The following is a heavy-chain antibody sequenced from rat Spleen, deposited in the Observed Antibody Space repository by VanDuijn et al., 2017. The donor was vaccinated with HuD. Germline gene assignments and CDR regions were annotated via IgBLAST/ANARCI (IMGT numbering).Heavy chain of an antibody. CDR1: GFSFTNYG. J-gene: IGHJ2*01. CDR2: ISNDGSST. V-gene: IGHV5-29*01. Sequence: EVQLVESGGGLVQPGRSLQLSCVASGFSFTNYGMAWVRQAPTKGLEWVATISNDGSSTYYRDSVKGRFIISRENAKNSLYLQMDSLRSEDTATCYCAIQRTLYYFDYGGQGVMVPVSS. CDR3: AIQRTLYYFDY. D-gene: IGHD3-1*01.